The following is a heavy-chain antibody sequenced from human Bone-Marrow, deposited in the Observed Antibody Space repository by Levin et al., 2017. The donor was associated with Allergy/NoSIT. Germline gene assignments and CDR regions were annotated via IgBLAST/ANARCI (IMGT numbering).Heavy chain of an antibody. CDR1: GFTFSNYG. D-gene: IGHD3-10*01. J-gene: IGHJ4*02. V-gene: IGHV3-33*01. Sequence: GESLKISCAASGFTFSNYGMHWVRQAPGKGLEWVAVIWYDGSNKNYAESVKGRFTISRDNSRNTLYLQMNSLRAEDTALYYCARDALITMVRGYLDYWGQGALVTVSS. CDR3: ARDALITMVRGYLDY. CDR2: IWYDGSNK.